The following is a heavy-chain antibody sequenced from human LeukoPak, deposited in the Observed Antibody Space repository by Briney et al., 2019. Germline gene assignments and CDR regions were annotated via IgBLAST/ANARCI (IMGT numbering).Heavy chain of an antibody. D-gene: IGHD6-19*01. CDR3: ARGGSLGY. J-gene: IGHJ4*02. V-gene: IGHV3-48*03. CDR2: ISSSGSAI. CDR1: GFTFSSYE. Sequence: PGGSLSLSCAASGFTFSSYEMNWVRQAPGKGLEWVSKISSSGSAIYYADSVKGRFTISRDNAKSTLYLQMNSLRAEDTAVYYCARGGSLGYWGLGTLVTVSS.